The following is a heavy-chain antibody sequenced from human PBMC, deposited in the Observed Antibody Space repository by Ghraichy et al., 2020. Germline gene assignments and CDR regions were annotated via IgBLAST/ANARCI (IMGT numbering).Heavy chain of an antibody. J-gene: IGHJ4*02. CDR2: IKQDGSEK. V-gene: IGHV3-7*03. CDR1: GFTFSTYW. CDR3: ARGNSGSYPGHFDY. Sequence: LSLTCAASGFTFSTYWMSWVRQAPGKGLEWVANIKQDGSEKYYVDSVKGRFTISRDNAKNSLYLQVNSLRAEDTAVYYCARGNSGSYPGHFDYWGQGTLVTVSS. D-gene: IGHD1-26*01.